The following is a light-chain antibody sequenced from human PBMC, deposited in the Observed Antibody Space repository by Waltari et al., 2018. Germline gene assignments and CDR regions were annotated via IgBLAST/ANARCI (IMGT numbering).Light chain of an antibody. CDR3: SSYTTTRTYV. J-gene: IGLJ1*01. Sequence: QSALTQPASVSGSPGQAIAISCTGTSVSVGARDLVPWYQPHPGQAPRLMIYDVTKRPSGVSDRFSGSKSGNTASLTISGLQAEDESDYYCSSYTTTRTYVFGSGTKVTVL. CDR1: SVSVGARDL. CDR2: DVT. V-gene: IGLV2-14*03.